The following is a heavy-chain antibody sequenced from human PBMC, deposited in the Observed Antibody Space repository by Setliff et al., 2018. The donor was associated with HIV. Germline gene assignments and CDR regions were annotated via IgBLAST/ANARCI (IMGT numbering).Heavy chain of an antibody. Sequence: SETLSLTCAVYGGSFPAYYWNWVRQSPGKGLEWIGEINYNGDTTYNPSLKSRVNMFIDTSKKQFSLKLASVTAADTAVYYCVKLDGNGLWPNFFFDYWAQGPLVTVSS. CDR2: INYNGDT. D-gene: IGHD3-10*01. CDR3: VKLDGNGLWPNFFFDY. J-gene: IGHJ4*02. V-gene: IGHV4-34*01. CDR1: GGSFPAYY.